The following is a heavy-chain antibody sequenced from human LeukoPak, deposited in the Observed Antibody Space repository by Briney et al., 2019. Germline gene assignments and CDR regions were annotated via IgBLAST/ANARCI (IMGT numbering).Heavy chain of an antibody. CDR1: GGSISSGYYY. D-gene: IGHD1-26*01. CDR2: IYSSGNT. Sequence: SETLSLTCTVSGGSISSGYYYWGWIRQPPGKGLEWIGSIYSSGNTYYNASLKSRVTIYIDTSKNQFSLNLSSVTAADTAVYYCAKSGGSGLIDYWGQGTLVTVSS. CDR3: AKSGGSGLIDY. J-gene: IGHJ4*02. V-gene: IGHV4-39*01.